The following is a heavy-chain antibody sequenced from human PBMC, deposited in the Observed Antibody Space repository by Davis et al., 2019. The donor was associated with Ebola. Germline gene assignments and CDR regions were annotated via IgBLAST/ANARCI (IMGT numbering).Heavy chain of an antibody. J-gene: IGHJ4*02. CDR1: GFTFTTYW. V-gene: IGHV3-74*01. CDR3: ARGDGYGFLD. CDR2: ISSDGGST. Sequence: HTGGSLRLSCAASGFTFTTYWMHWVRQAPGKGLVWVSRISSDGGSTTYADSVKGRFAISRDNAKNTMYLQMNSLRAEDTAVYYCARGDGYGFLDWGQGTLVTVSS. D-gene: IGHD5-24*01.